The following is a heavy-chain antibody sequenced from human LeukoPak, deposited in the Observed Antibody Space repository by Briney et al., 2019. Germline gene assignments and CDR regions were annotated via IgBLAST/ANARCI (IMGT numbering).Heavy chain of an antibody. D-gene: IGHD6-6*01. Sequence: SETLSLTCTASGGSLSTYYWRWLRQPAGKGLEWIGRIHTSGNTDYNPSLKSRVTMSVDTSKNQFSLKLSSVTAADTAVYYCAREGSMTARPFVSIDYWGQGTLVTISS. CDR3: AREGSMTARPFVSIDY. CDR1: GGSLSTYY. CDR2: IHTSGNT. V-gene: IGHV4-4*07. J-gene: IGHJ4*02.